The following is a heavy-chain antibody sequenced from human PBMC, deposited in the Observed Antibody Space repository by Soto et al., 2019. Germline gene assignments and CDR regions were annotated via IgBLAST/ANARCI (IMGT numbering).Heavy chain of an antibody. J-gene: IGHJ3*02. CDR2: ISYDGGNE. CDR3: ARDRSGSHEIDDSLDI. D-gene: IGHD1-26*01. Sequence: QVQLVESGGGVVQPGRSLRLSCAASRFSFSTYAIHWVRQAPGKGLEWVAGISYDGGNEYYADSVKGRFTISRDNSKSTLYLIMNSLGPDDTAAYYCARDRSGSHEIDDSLDIWGRGTMVTVSS. CDR1: RFSFSTYA. V-gene: IGHV3-30-3*01.